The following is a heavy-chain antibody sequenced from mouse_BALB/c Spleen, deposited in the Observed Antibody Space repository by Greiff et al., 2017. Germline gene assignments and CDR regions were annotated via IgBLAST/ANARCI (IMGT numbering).Heavy chain of an antibody. V-gene: IGHV14-3*02. Sequence: EVKLVESGAELVKPGASVKLSCTASGFNIKDTYIHWVKQRPEQGLEWIGRIDPANGNTKYDPKFQGKATITADTSSNTAYLQLSSLTSEDTAVYYCARSYGSSQFAYWGQGTLVTVSA. CDR3: ARSYGSSQFAY. D-gene: IGHD1-1*01. J-gene: IGHJ3*01. CDR2: IDPANGNT. CDR1: GFNIKDTY.